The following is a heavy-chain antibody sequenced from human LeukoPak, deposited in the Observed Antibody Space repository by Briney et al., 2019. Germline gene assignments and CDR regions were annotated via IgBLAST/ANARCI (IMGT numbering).Heavy chain of an antibody. D-gene: IGHD6-13*01. CDR1: GFTFRTSW. CDR2: INPDGSEK. Sequence: GGSLRLSCGASGFTFRTSWMNWVRQAPGKGLEWVASINPDGSEKYSVDSVKGRFTISRDNAKNSLYLQMNSLRAEDTAVYYCAKDRPTVYSSSWLHFLDSWGQGTLVTVSS. J-gene: IGHJ4*02. CDR3: AKDRPTVYSSSWLHFLDS. V-gene: IGHV3-7*01.